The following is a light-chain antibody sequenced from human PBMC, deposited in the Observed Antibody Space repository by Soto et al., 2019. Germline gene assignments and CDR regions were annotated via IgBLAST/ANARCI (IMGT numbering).Light chain of an antibody. CDR1: QSVLYSSDNKNY. Sequence: DIVMTQSPDSLAVSLGERATINCKSSQSVLYSSDNKNYLAWYHQKRGPPPKLLIYWASTRESGVADRFSGSVSGTDFTLTISRLQAEDVAVYDCQQYYSTPYTFGQGTKREIK. CDR2: WAS. CDR3: QQYYSTPYT. V-gene: IGKV4-1*01. J-gene: IGKJ2*01.